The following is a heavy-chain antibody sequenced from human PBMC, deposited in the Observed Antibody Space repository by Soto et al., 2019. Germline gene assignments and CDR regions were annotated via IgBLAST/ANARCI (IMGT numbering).Heavy chain of an antibody. CDR3: VREGITENPRVGFCYRMAV. V-gene: IGHV3-48*02. CDR1: GFTFSDYN. D-gene: IGHD1-20*01. J-gene: IGHJ6*01. Sequence: GGSLRLSCAASGFTFSDYNMNCVRQAPGKGLEWFSYIRSTSVSIHYAASVRGRFTISRDNAKNSLYLQMNSLRDEDTAVYYCVREGITENPRVGFCYRMAVWGQGTTVTVSS. CDR2: IRSTSVSI.